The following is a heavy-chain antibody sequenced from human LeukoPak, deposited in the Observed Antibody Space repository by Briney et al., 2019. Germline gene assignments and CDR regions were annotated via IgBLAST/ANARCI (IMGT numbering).Heavy chain of an antibody. CDR2: ISAYNGNT. Sequence: GASVKVSCKASGYTFTSYGISWVRQAPGQGLEWMGWISAYNGNTNYAQKLQGRVTMTTDTSTSTAYMELRSLRSDDTAVYYCAREQLAYCGGDCYSSDWYFDLWGRGTLVTVSS. CDR1: GYTFTSYG. J-gene: IGHJ2*01. V-gene: IGHV1-18*01. CDR3: AREQLAYCGGDCYSSDWYFDL. D-gene: IGHD2-21*02.